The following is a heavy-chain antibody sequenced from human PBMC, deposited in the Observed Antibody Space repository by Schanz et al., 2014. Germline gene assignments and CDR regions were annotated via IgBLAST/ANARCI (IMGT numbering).Heavy chain of an antibody. Sequence: QLQMQESGPGLVKPSETLSLTCSVSGDSISSTSYYWGWIRQPPGKGLEWIGSIYYSGSTYYNASRKGGVPRPVDTSKNQFSLKLNSGTAADSAVYYCARLWGGWRIPDYWGQGTLVTVSS. D-gene: IGHD6-19*01. V-gene: IGHV4-39*01. CDR2: IYYSGST. CDR3: ARLWGGWRIPDY. J-gene: IGHJ4*02. CDR1: GDSISSTSYY.